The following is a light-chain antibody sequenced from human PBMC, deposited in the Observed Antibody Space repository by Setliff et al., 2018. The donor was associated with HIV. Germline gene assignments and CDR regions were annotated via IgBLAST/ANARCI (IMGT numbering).Light chain of an antibody. J-gene: IGLJ1*01. CDR1: STDVGGYDY. CDR3: CSYTSRSTRV. Sequence: QSVLTQPASVSGPPGQSITISCTGTSTDVGGYDYVSWYQQLPGKAPKLIIFEVTNRPSGISLRFSGSKSGNTASLTISGVQAEDEADYYCCSYTSRSTRVFGTGTKVTVL. V-gene: IGLV2-14*01. CDR2: EVT.